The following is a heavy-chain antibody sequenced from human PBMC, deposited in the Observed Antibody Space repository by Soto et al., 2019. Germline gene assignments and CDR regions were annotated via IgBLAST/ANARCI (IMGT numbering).Heavy chain of an antibody. CDR2: ISYDGSNK. CDR3: AKDHLMTTVTTVGY. CDR1: GFTFSSYG. D-gene: IGHD4-17*01. Sequence: QVQRVESGGGVVQPGRSLRLSCTASGFTFSSYGMHWVRQAPGKGLEWVAVISYDGSNKYYADSVKGRFTISRDNSKNTLYLQMNSLRAEDTAVYYCAKDHLMTTVTTVGYWGQGTLVTVSS. V-gene: IGHV3-30*18. J-gene: IGHJ4*02.